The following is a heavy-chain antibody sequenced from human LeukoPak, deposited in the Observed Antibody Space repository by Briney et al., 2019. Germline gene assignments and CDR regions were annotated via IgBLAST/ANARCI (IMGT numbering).Heavy chain of an antibody. D-gene: IGHD3-10*01. J-gene: IGHJ4*01. CDR2: IRGSSSFL. V-gene: IGHV3-21*01. CDR1: GFTFSSYS. CDR3: ARDRGLSSATTWFLDY. Sequence: GGSLRLSCAASGFTFSSYSMNWVRQAPGKGLEWVSSIRGSSSFLHYADSVKGRFTISRDNAKQTLYLEMNSLRADDTARYYSARDRGLSSATTWFLDYWGQGTLVTVSS.